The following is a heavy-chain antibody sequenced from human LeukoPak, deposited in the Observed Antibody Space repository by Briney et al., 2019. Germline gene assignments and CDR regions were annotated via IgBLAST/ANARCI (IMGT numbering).Heavy chain of an antibody. V-gene: IGHV3-30*03. CDR3: AREKQWLVRYYFDY. CDR1: GFTFSSYW. Sequence: PGGSLRLSCAASGFTFSSYWMSWVRQAPGKGLEWVAVISYDGSNKYYADSVKGRFTISRDNSKNTLYLQMNSLRAEDTAVYYCAREKQWLVRYYFDYWGQGTLVTVSS. CDR2: ISYDGSNK. J-gene: IGHJ4*02. D-gene: IGHD6-19*01.